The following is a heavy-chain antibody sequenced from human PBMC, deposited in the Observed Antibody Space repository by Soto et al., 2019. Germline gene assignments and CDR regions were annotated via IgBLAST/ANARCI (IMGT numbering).Heavy chain of an antibody. Sequence: PSETLSLTCAVYGGSFSGYYWSRIRQPPGKGLEWIGEINHSGSTNYNPSLKSRVTISVDTSKNQFSLKLSSVTAADTAVYYCASTPAYYDFWSGPRGSYYFDYWGQGTLVTVSS. J-gene: IGHJ4*02. D-gene: IGHD3-3*01. CDR3: ASTPAYYDFWSGPRGSYYFDY. V-gene: IGHV4-34*01. CDR2: INHSGST. CDR1: GGSFSGYY.